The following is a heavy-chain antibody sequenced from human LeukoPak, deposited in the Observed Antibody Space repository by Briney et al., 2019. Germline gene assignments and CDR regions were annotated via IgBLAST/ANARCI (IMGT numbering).Heavy chain of an antibody. J-gene: IGHJ4*02. Sequence: PSETLSLTCSVSGYSISSGNYWGWIRLPPGKGLQWIGSIYHSGSTYYNPSLKSRVTISVDTSKNQFSLKLSSVTAADTAVYYCARLALFDLFFDYWGQGTLVTVSS. CDR1: GYSISSGNY. D-gene: IGHD3-9*01. CDR3: ARLALFDLFFDY. V-gene: IGHV4-38-2*01. CDR2: IYHSGST.